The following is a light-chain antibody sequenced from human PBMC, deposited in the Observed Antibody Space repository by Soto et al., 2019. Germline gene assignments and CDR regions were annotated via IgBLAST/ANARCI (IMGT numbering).Light chain of an antibody. Sequence: DIKMTQFPSSLSAFVGAGVTIICRASQGIKKDLAWYQQNTGKAPKRLIYAASVLQSGVPSRFSGSGSGTEFTLAISSLQPEDSATFYCLQHSTYPLTFGQGTKVEIK. CDR3: LQHSTYPLT. CDR1: QGIKKD. V-gene: IGKV1-17*01. CDR2: AAS. J-gene: IGKJ1*01.